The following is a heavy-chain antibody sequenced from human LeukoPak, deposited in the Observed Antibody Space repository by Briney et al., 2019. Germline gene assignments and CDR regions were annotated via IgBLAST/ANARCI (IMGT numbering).Heavy chain of an antibody. J-gene: IGHJ4*02. CDR3: ARGRAYSSSWPLDY. CDR2: IYYSGST. D-gene: IGHD6-13*01. CDR1: GGSISSYY. Sequence: PSETLSLTCTVSGGSISSYYWSWIRQPPGKGLEWIGYIYYSGSTNYNPSLKSRVTISVDTSKNQFSLKLSSVTAADTAVYYCARGRAYSSSWPLDYWGQGTLVTVSS. V-gene: IGHV4-59*01.